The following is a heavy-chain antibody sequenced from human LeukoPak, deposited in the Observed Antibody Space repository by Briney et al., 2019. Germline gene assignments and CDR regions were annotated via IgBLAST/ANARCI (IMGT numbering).Heavy chain of an antibody. CDR3: AKDLNYGSGSLPVY. V-gene: IGHV3-53*01. J-gene: IGHJ4*02. CDR1: GFTVSRNY. Sequence: GGSLTLSCAASGFTVSRNYMSWVRQAPGKGLEWVSLIYSGGSTYYADSVKGRFTISRDNSKNTLYLQMNSLRAEDTAVYYCAKDLNYGSGSLPVYWGQGTLVTVSS. D-gene: IGHD3-10*01. CDR2: IYSGGST.